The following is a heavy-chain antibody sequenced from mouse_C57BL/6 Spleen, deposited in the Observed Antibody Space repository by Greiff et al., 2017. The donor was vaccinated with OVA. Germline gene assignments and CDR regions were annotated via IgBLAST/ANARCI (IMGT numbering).Heavy chain of an antibody. CDR3: ARGGLRYRFAY. J-gene: IGHJ3*01. CDR2: INPNNGGT. V-gene: IGHV1-18*01. CDR1: GYTFTDYN. Sequence: EVKLQESGPELVKPGASVKIPCKASGYTFTDYNMDWVKQSHGKSLEWIGDINPNNGGTIYNQKFKGKATLTVDKSSSTAYMELRSLTSEDTAVYYCARGGLRYRFAYWGQGTLVTVSA. D-gene: IGHD1-1*01.